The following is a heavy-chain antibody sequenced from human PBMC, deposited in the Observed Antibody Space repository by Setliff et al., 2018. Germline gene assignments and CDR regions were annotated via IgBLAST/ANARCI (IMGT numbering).Heavy chain of an antibody. D-gene: IGHD3-22*01. J-gene: IGHJ4*02. CDR2: ISAYNGNT. V-gene: IGHV1-18*01. Sequence: SVKVSCKASGYTFTSYGISWVRQAPGQGLEWMGWISAYNGNTNYAQKLQGRVTITADKSTSTAYMELSSLRSEDTAVYYCASSHYDSSGPILDYWGQGTLVTVSS. CDR3: ASSHYDSSGPILDY. CDR1: GYTFTSYG.